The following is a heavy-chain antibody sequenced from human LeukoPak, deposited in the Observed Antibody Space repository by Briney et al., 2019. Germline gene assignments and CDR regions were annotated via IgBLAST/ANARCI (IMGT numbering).Heavy chain of an antibody. CDR2: IIPILGIA. D-gene: IGHD3-22*01. J-gene: IGHJ4*02. V-gene: IGHV1-69*04. Sequence: SVKVSCKASGGTFSSYAISWVRQAPGQGLEWRGRIIPILGIANYAQKFQGRVTITADKSTSTAYMELSSLRSEDTAVYYCARAGTEYYYDSSGYPDYWGQGTLVTVS. CDR3: ARAGTEYYYDSSGYPDY. CDR1: GGTFSSYA.